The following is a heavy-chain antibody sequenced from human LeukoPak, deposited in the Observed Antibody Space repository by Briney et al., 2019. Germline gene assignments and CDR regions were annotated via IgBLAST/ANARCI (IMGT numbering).Heavy chain of an antibody. CDR3: ARRDFWGDYNWFDP. Sequence: SETLSLTCTVSGGSISSSSYYWGWIRQPPGKGLEWIGSIYYSGSTYYNPSLKSRVTISVDTSKNQFSLKLSSVTAADTAVYYCARRDFWGDYNWFDPWGQGTLVTVSS. V-gene: IGHV4-39*01. D-gene: IGHD3-3*01. CDR1: GGSISSSSYY. J-gene: IGHJ5*02. CDR2: IYYSGST.